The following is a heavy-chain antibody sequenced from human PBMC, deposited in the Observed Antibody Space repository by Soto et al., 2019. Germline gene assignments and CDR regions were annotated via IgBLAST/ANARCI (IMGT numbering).Heavy chain of an antibody. CDR3: ASSLLTPFDY. Sequence: EVQLVESGGGLVQPGGSLRLSCEASGFTFSSYWMHWVRQAPGKGLVWVSRINSDGSRTSYADSVKGRFTISRDNAKNTLYLQMNSLRAEDTAMFYCASSLLTPFDYWGQGTLVTVSS. CDR1: GFTFSSYW. J-gene: IGHJ4*02. CDR2: INSDGSRT. D-gene: IGHD7-27*01. V-gene: IGHV3-74*01.